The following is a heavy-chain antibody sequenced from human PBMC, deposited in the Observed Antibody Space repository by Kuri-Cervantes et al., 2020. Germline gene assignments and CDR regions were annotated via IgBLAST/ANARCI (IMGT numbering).Heavy chain of an antibody. V-gene: IGHV1-8*01. Sequence: ASVKVSCKASGYTFTSYDINWVRQATGQGLEWMGWMNPNSGNTGYAQKFQGRVTMTRNTSISTAYIELSSLRSEDTAVYYCARVKSHGDYYYYYYMDVWGKGTTVTVSS. CDR2: MNPNSGNT. CDR3: ARVKSHGDYYYYYYMDV. D-gene: IGHD4-17*01. CDR1: GYTFTSYD. J-gene: IGHJ6*03.